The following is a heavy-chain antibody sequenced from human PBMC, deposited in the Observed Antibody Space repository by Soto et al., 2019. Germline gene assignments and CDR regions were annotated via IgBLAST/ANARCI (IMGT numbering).Heavy chain of an antibody. J-gene: IGHJ6*02. D-gene: IGHD3-10*01. V-gene: IGHV3-7*01. CDR2: IKQDGSEK. CDR1: GFTFSSYW. CDR3: ARRGAPRYYYYYGMDV. Sequence: PGGSLRLSCAASGFTFSSYWMSWVRQAPGKGLEWVANIKQDGSEKYYVDSVKGRFTISRDNAKNSLYLQMNSLRAEDTAVYYCARRGAPRYYYYYGMDVWGQGTTVTVS.